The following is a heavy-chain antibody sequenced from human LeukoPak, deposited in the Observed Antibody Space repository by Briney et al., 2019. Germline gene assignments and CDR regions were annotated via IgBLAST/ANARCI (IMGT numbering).Heavy chain of an antibody. D-gene: IGHD1-26*01. CDR1: GYIFTGYW. CDR2: NYPGDSDT. J-gene: IGHJ4*02. CDR3: ARRFPYSGSYSDYFDY. V-gene: IGHV5-51*01. Sequence: GASLKICCKCAGYIFTGYWIGWVRPVPGKGLELMGINYPGDSDTRYSPSFQGQVTISAGKSISTAYLQWSSLKASDSAMYYRARRFPYSGSYSDYFDYWGQGTLVTVSS.